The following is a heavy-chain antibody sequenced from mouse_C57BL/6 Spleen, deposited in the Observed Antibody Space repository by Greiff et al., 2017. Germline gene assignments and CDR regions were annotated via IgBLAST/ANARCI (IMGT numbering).Heavy chain of an antibody. Sequence: VQLQQPGAELVRPGSSVKLSCKASGYTFTGYWMHWVKQRPIQGLEWIGNIDPSDSETHYNQKFKVKAALTVDKSSSTAYMQRSSLTSEDSAVYDCARGPQATLDYWGQGTTLTVSS. CDR1: GYTFTGYW. CDR3: ARGPQATLDY. CDR2: IDPSDSET. D-gene: IGHD3-2*02. J-gene: IGHJ2*01. V-gene: IGHV1-52*01.